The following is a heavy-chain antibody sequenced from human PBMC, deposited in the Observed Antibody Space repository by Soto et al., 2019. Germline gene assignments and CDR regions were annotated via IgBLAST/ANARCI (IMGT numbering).Heavy chain of an antibody. CDR2: INSDGSSA. V-gene: IGHV3-74*01. Sequence: GGSLRLSCSASGVTFSSYLKHWVRQAPGKGLVWVSRINSDGSSATYADSVKGRFTVSRDKANNTLYLQMNSLRAEDTAVYYCARDLPTNGDGMDVWGQGTTVTVSS. CDR3: ARDLPTNGDGMDV. D-gene: IGHD2-8*01. J-gene: IGHJ6*02. CDR1: GVTFSSYL.